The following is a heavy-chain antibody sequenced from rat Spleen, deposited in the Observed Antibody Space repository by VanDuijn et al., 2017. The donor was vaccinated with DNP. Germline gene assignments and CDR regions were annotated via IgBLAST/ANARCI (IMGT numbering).Heavy chain of an antibody. Sequence: QVQLKESGPGLVQPSQTLSLTCTVSGFSLASYGVSWVRQPPGKGLEWMGIIWNTGGTRYNSALKSRLTIIKVTSKSQVFLKMNRLQTEDAAMYFCASSYSGGAHWGQGTLVTVSS. CDR2: IWNTGGT. V-gene: IGHV2-41*01. CDR3: ASSYSGGAH. D-gene: IGHD1-1*01. CDR1: GFSLASYG. J-gene: IGHJ3*01.